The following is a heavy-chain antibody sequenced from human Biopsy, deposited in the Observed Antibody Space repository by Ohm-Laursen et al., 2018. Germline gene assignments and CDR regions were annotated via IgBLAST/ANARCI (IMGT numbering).Heavy chain of an antibody. V-gene: IGHV1-2*02. J-gene: IGHJ5*01. CDR1: AYSFGDHR. D-gene: IGHD3-3*01. CDR2: IVPKSGGT. Sequence: GASVKVSCKASAYSFGDHRIQWVRQAPGQGLEWMGWIVPKSGGTKYAQKFQGRVTMTRDTSISTTYMELRRLTSDDTAVFYCARELGDFWGGRQFDFWGQGTLVTVSS. CDR3: ARELGDFWGGRQFDF.